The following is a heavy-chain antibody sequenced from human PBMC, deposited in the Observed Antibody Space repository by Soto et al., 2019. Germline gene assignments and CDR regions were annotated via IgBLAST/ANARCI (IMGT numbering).Heavy chain of an antibody. CDR3: ARSVYSSSSIYYFGMDV. CDR2: IIPIFGTA. Sequence: QVQLVQSGAEVKKPGSSVKVSCKASGGTFSSYAISWVRQAPGQGLEWMGGIIPIFGTANYAQKFQGRVTSTADESTRTAYMELSSLRSEDTAVYYCARSVYSSSSIYYFGMDVWGQGTTVTVSS. J-gene: IGHJ6*02. CDR1: GGTFSSYA. D-gene: IGHD6-6*01. V-gene: IGHV1-69*01.